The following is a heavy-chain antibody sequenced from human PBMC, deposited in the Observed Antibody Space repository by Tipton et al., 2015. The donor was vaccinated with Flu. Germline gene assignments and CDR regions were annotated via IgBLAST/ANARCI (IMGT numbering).Heavy chain of an antibody. D-gene: IGHD6-13*01. Sequence: GSLRLSCAASGFTFSLYDIHWVRQVTGKSLEWVSAIGSAGDTHYSDAVKGRFTITRDNVKKSLYLQMSRLRVGDTAVYYCARGPLPDSNWYNGMDVWGQGTTVTVSS. CDR3: ARGPLPDSNWYNGMDV. CDR1: GFTFSLYD. V-gene: IGHV3-13*01. J-gene: IGHJ6*02. CDR2: IGSAGDT.